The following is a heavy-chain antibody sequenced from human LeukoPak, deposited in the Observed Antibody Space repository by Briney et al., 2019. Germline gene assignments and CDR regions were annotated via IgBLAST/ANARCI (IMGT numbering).Heavy chain of an antibody. J-gene: IGHJ4*02. Sequence: PGGSLRLSCAASGFAFRDYAMSWVRQVTGEALEWVATVSGDGSQTYDSVSLKGRFTISRDNFDNTVYLRMSGLRAEDTAIYYCAKAIDSRGHRYERGADYWGQGTPVTVSS. D-gene: IGHD3-22*01. CDR1: GFAFRDYA. CDR3: AKAIDSRGHRYERGADY. CDR2: VSGDGSQT. V-gene: IGHV3-23*01.